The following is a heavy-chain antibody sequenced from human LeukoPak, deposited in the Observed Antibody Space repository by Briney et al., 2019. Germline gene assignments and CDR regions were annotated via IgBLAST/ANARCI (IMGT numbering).Heavy chain of an antibody. CDR3: AKASWASNADAVL. V-gene: IGHV3-23*01. CDR1: GFIFSNYA. CDR2: LRGNGDT. J-gene: IGHJ4*02. D-gene: IGHD1-1*01. Sequence: PGGSLRLSCAASGFIFSNYAMSWVRQAPVRGLEWVSSLRGNGDTFYADSVKGRFTLSRDESRNTVYLQLNNLRVEDTAIYYCAKASWASNADAVLWGQGTLVTVSS.